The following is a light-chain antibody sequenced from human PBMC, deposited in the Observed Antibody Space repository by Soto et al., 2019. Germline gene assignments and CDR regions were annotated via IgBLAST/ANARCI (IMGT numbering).Light chain of an antibody. V-gene: IGKV1-5*01. CDR1: QSISGW. CDR2: DAS. J-gene: IGKJ1*01. CDR3: QQYHTYPGT. Sequence: DIQMTQSPSTLSASVGDRVTITCRASQSISGWLAWYQQKPGKAPKLLIYDASTLESGVPSGFSGSGSGTDFTLTIGSLQPDDFATYYCQQYHTYPGTFGQGTKVEIK.